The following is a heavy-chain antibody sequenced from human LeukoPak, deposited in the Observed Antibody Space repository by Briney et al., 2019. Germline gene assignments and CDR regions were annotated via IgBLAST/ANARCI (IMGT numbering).Heavy chain of an antibody. CDR1: GYTFTSYY. J-gene: IGHJ5*02. CDR3: ARLGIAARWFDP. Sequence: ASVKVSCKASGYTFTSYYMHWVRQAPGQGLEWMGWINPNSGGTNYAQKFQGRVTMTRDTSISTAYMELSRLRSDDTAVYYCARLGIAARWFDPWGQGTLVTVSS. CDR2: INPNSGGT. D-gene: IGHD6-13*01. V-gene: IGHV1-2*02.